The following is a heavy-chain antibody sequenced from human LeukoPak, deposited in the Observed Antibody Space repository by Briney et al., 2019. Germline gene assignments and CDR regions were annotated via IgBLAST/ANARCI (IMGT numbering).Heavy chain of an antibody. J-gene: IGHJ3*02. CDR3: RGVIVDDAFDM. D-gene: IGHD2/OR15-2a*01. CDR2: IRSKANSYAT. CDR1: GFTFSGSA. Sequence: GGSLKLSCAASGFTFSGSAIHWVRQASGKGLEWVGRIRSKANSYATAYAASVKGRFIISRDDSKNTAYLQMNSLKTEDTAVYYCRGVIVDDAFDMWGQGTIVTVSS. V-gene: IGHV3-73*01.